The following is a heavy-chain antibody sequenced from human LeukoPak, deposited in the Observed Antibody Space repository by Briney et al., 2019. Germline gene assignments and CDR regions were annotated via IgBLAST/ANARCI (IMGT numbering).Heavy chain of an antibody. CDR3: ARNDYGDYAHAEYFHH. CDR2: INAGNGNT. Sequence: ASVKVSCKASGYTFTSYAMHWVRQAPGQRLEWMGWINAGNGNTKYSQKFQGRVTITRDTSASTAYMELSSLRVEDTAIYYCARNDYGDYAHAEYFHHWGQGTLVTVSS. V-gene: IGHV1-3*01. D-gene: IGHD4-17*01. J-gene: IGHJ1*01. CDR1: GYTFTSYA.